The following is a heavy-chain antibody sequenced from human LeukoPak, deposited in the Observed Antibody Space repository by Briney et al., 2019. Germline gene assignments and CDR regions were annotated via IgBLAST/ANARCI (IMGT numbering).Heavy chain of an antibody. V-gene: IGHV1-24*01. Sequence: GASVKVSCKVSVYTLTELSMHWVRQAPGKGLEWMGGFDPEDGETIYAQKFQGRVTMTEDTSTDTAYMELSSLRSEDTAVYYCATPVARNYYFDYWGQGTLVTVSS. J-gene: IGHJ4*02. CDR1: VYTLTELS. D-gene: IGHD5-12*01. CDR2: FDPEDGET. CDR3: ATPVARNYYFDY.